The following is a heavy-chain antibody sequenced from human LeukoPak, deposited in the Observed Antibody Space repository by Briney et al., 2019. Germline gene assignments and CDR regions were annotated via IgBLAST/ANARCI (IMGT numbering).Heavy chain of an antibody. J-gene: IGHJ4*02. CDR1: GFSFSTYG. CDR3: ARSFESGSYYRGPIDY. D-gene: IGHD1-26*01. V-gene: IGHV3-30*03. Sequence: PGRSLRLSCAASGFSFSTYGMHWVRQAPGKGLEWVAVISYDGSNKYYADSVKGRFTISRDNSKNTLYLQMNSLRAEDTAVYYCARSFESGSYYRGPIDYWGQGTLVTVSS. CDR2: ISYDGSNK.